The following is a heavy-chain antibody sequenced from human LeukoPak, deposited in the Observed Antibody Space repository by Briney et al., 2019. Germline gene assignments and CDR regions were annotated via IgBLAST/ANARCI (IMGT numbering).Heavy chain of an antibody. CDR1: GFTFSRYC. CDR3: ARVSWSGTYRAFDY. J-gene: IGHJ4*02. V-gene: IGHV3-7*01. Sequence: GGSLRLSCAASGFTFSRYCMTWVRQAPGKGLEWVANIKQDGSEKYYVDSVKGRFTISRDNAKNSLYLQMNSLRAEDTAVYYCARVSWSGTYRAFDYWGQGALVTVSS. CDR2: IKQDGSEK. D-gene: IGHD1-26*01.